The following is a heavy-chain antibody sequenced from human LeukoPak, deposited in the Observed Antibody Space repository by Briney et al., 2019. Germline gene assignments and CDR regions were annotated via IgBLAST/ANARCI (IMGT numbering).Heavy chain of an antibody. V-gene: IGHV3-30*19. CDR2: IWYDGSNK. Sequence: PGGSLRLSCAASGFTFSSYGMHWVRQAPGKGLEWVAVIWYDGSNKYYADSVKGRFTISRDNSKNTLYLQMNSLRAEDTAVYYCARGYDFDYDSHCWGQGTLVTVSS. CDR3: ARGYDFDYDSHC. D-gene: IGHD3-22*01. CDR1: GFTFSSYG. J-gene: IGHJ4*02.